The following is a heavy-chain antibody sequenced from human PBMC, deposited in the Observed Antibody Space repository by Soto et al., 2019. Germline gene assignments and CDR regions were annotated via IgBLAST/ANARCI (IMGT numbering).Heavy chain of an antibody. D-gene: IGHD2-2*01. CDR1: AFTFGDYA. CDR3: AKGYTTSCFAHFDF. CDR2: ISWNSGNI. V-gene: IGHV3-9*01. J-gene: IGHJ4*02. Sequence: EVQLVESGGGLVQPGRSLRLSCAASAFTFGDYAMHWVRQAPEKGLEWVSCISWNSGNIGYVDSVEGRFTISRDNAKNSLYLQMNSLRPEDTAFYYCAKGYTTSCFAHFDFWGQGALVTVSS.